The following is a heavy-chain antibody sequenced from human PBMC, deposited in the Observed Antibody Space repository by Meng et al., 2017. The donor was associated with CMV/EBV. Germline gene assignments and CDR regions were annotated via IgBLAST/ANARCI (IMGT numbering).Heavy chain of an antibody. CDR1: GFTFSSYA. Sequence: LSLTCAASGFTFSSYAMHWVRQAPGKGLEWVAVISYDGSNKYYADSVKGRFTISRDNSKNTLYLQMNSLRAEDTAVYYCARTFVAGTVLGGVDYWGQGTLVTVSS. V-gene: IGHV3-30-3*01. J-gene: IGHJ4*02. CDR3: ARTFVAGTVLGGVDY. D-gene: IGHD6-19*01. CDR2: ISYDGSNK.